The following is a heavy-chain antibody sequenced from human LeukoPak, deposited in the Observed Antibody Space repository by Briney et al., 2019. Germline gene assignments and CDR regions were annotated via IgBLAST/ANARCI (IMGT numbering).Heavy chain of an antibody. CDR1: GFTFSSYA. J-gene: IGHJ6*02. Sequence: GRSLRLSCAASGFTFSSYAMHWVRQAPGKGLEWVAVISYDGSNKYYADSVKGRFTISRDNSKNTLYLQMNSLRAEDTAVYYCARDHSYYDFWSGSTSSYGMDVWGQGTTVTVSS. V-gene: IGHV3-30-3*01. CDR2: ISYDGSNK. CDR3: ARDHSYYDFWSGSTSSYGMDV. D-gene: IGHD3-3*01.